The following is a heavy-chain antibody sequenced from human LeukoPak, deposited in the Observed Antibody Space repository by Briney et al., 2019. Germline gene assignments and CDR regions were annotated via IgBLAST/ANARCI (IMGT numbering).Heavy chain of an antibody. J-gene: IGHJ3*02. Sequence: SETLSLTCTVSDGSISSFYWSWIRQPPGKGLEWIGYIYYSGISHYNPSLKSRVTISVDTSKNQFSLKLSSVTAADTAVYFCARPVRRLRRDDAFDIWGLGTMVTVSS. V-gene: IGHV4-59*01. CDR1: DGSISSFY. CDR2: IYYSGIS. D-gene: IGHD4-17*01. CDR3: ARPVRRLRRDDAFDI.